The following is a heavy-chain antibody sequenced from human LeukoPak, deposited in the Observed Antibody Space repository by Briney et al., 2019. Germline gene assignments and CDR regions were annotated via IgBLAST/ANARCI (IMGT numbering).Heavy chain of an antibody. V-gene: IGHV1-46*01. CDR1: GYTFTSYY. CDR3: ARDNSVEDTAWWFDP. Sequence: GASVKVSCKASGYTFTSYYMHWVRQAPGQGLEWMGIINPSDCSTSYAQKFQDRVTMTRDMSTSTDYMELSSLRSEDTAVYYCARDNSVEDTAWWFDPWGQGTLVTVSS. D-gene: IGHD4-23*01. J-gene: IGHJ5*02. CDR2: INPSDCST.